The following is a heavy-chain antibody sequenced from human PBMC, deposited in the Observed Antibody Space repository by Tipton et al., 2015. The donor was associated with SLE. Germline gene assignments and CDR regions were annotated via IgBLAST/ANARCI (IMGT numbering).Heavy chain of an antibody. CDR3: ARDGAAFDI. CDR1: GYSISSGYY. Sequence: TLSLTCTVSGYSISSGYYWGWIRQPPGKGLEWIGEINHSGSTNYNPPLKSRVTISVDTSKNQFSLKLSSVTAADTAVYYCARDGAAFDIWGQGTMVTVSS. D-gene: IGHD3-16*01. J-gene: IGHJ3*02. V-gene: IGHV4-38-2*02. CDR2: INHSGST.